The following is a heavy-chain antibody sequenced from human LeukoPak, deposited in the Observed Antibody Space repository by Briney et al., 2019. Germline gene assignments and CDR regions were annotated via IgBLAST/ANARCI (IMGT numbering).Heavy chain of an antibody. CDR2: IWYDGSNT. CDR3: VRAAHYDYVWGSYPDY. CDR1: GFTFNSYA. D-gene: IGHD3-16*02. V-gene: IGHV3-33*08. J-gene: IGHJ4*02. Sequence: PGGSLRLSCAASGFTFNSYAMTWVRQAPGKGLEWVAVIWYDGSNTYYADSVKGRFTISRDNSKNTLYLQMNSLRAEDTAVYYCVRAAHYDYVWGSYPDYWGQGTLVTVSS.